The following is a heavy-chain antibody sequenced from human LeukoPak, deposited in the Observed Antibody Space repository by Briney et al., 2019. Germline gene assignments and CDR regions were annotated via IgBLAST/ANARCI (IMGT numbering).Heavy chain of an antibody. V-gene: IGHV3-23*01. CDR2: ISGSGGST. CDR3: AKDGRYSGSYYDY. D-gene: IGHD1-26*01. Sequence: GGSLRLSCAASGFTFSSYAMSWVRQAPGKGLEWVSAISGSGGSTYYADSVKGRFTISRDNSKNTLYLQVNSLRAEDTAVYYCAKDGRYSGSYYDYWGQGTLVTVSS. CDR1: GFTFSSYA. J-gene: IGHJ4*02.